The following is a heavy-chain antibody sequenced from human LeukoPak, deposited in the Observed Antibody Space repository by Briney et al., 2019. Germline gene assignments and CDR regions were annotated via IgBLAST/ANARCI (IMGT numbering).Heavy chain of an antibody. J-gene: IGHJ4*02. CDR1: GYTFTSYG. Sequence: ASVKVSCKASGYTFTSYGISWVRQAPGQGLEWMGWISAYNGNTNYAQKLQGRVTMTTDTSTSTAYMELRSLRSDDTAVYYCAKSPYAGYSSRNRVSFFWDYWGQGTLVTVSS. V-gene: IGHV1-18*01. D-gene: IGHD6-13*01. CDR3: AKSPYAGYSSRNRVSFFWDY. CDR2: ISAYNGNT.